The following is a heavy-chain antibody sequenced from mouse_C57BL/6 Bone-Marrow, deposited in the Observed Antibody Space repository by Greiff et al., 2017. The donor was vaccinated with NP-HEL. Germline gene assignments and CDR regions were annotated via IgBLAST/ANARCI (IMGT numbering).Heavy chain of an antibody. CDR3: TKTTVVATDFDY. V-gene: IGHV14-4*01. D-gene: IGHD1-1*01. CDR1: GFNIKDDY. J-gene: IGHJ2*01. CDR2: IDPENGDT. Sequence: VHVKQSGAELVRPGASVKLSCTASGFNIKDDYMHWVKQRPEQGLEWIGWIDPENGDTEYASKFQGKATITADTSSNTAYLQLSSLTSEDTAVYYCTKTTVVATDFDYWGQGTTLTVSS.